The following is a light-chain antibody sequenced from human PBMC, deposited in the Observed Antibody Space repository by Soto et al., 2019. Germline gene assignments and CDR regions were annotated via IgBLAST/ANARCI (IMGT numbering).Light chain of an antibody. J-gene: IGLJ3*02. CDR2: EVS. Sequence: QSALTQPPSVSGSPGQSVTISCTGTSSDVGSYNRVSWYQQPPGTAPKLMIYEVSNRPSGVPDRFSGSKSCNTASLTISGLQAEDEVDYYCSSYTSSSTWVFGGGTKLTVL. CDR3: SSYTSSSTWV. V-gene: IGLV2-18*02. CDR1: SSDVGSYNR.